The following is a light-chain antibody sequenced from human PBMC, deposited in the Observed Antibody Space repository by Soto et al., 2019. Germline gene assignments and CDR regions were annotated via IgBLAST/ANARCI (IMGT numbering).Light chain of an antibody. Sequence: QAVVTQPPSASASLGASVTLTCTLSSGYSNYRVDWYQQRPGKGPRFVMRVGTGGIVGSKGDDIPDRFSVLGSGLNRYLTIKNIQDEDEGDYHCGAAHASGTYFVVFGGGTKLTVL. CDR2: VGTGGIVG. CDR1: SGYSNYR. V-gene: IGLV9-49*02. J-gene: IGLJ2*01. CDR3: GAAHASGTYFVV.